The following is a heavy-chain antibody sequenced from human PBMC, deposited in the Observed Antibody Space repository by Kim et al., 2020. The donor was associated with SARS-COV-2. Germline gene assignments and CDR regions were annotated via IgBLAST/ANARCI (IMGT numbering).Heavy chain of an antibody. J-gene: IGHJ6*02. Sequence: ASVKVSCKASGYTFTSYGISWVRQAPGQGLEWMGWISAYNGNTNYAQKLQGRVTMTTDTSTSTAYMELRSLRSDDTAVYYCARVNLSLGMEWLLTQTYYYYGMDVWGQGTTVTVSS. CDR3: ARVNLSLGMEWLLTQTYYYYGMDV. CDR2: ISAYNGNT. V-gene: IGHV1-18*01. D-gene: IGHD3-3*01. CDR1: GYTFTSYG.